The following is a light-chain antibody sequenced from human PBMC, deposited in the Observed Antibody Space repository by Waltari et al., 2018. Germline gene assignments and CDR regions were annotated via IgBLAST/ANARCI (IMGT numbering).Light chain of an antibody. J-gene: IGKJ3*01. CDR1: QDISSW. CDR2: SGS. Sequence: DIQMTQSPSSVSVSLGDRVTITCRASQDISSWLAWYQQKPGKAPKVLIYSGSSLRSGVPSRFSGSGSRTDFTLTISSLQPEDFAVYFCQQGFSFPLTFGPGTKVDMK. V-gene: IGKV1D-12*01. CDR3: QQGFSFPLT.